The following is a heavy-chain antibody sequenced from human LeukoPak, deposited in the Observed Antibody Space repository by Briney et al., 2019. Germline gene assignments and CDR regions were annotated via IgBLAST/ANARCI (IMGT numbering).Heavy chain of an antibody. J-gene: IGHJ6*03. D-gene: IGHD6-6*01. CDR3: AKEFKESSSSRIYYYYMDV. V-gene: IGHV3-33*06. CDR2: IWYDGSNK. Sequence: PGGSLRLSCAASGFTFSSYGMHWVRQAPGKGLEWVAVIWYDGSNKYYADSVKGRFTISRDNSKNTLYLQMNSLRAEDTAVYYCAKEFKESSSSRIYYYYMDVWGKGTTVTVSS. CDR1: GFTFSSYG.